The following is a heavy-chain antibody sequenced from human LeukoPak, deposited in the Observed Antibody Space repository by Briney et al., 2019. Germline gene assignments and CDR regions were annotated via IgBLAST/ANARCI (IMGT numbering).Heavy chain of an antibody. CDR2: IIPIFGTV. J-gene: IGHJ4*02. Sequence: ASVNVSCKASGGTFSSYAISWVRQAPGQGLEWMGGIIPIFGTVNYTQKFQGRVTITADESTSTAYMELSSLRSEDTAVYYCARDAPYCSSTSCYFDYWGQGTLVTVSS. D-gene: IGHD2-2*01. CDR1: GGTFSSYA. CDR3: ARDAPYCSSTSCYFDY. V-gene: IGHV1-69*13.